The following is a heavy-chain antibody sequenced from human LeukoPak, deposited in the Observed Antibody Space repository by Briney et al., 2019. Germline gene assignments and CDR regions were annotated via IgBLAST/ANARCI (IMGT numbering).Heavy chain of an antibody. J-gene: IGHJ4*02. V-gene: IGHV4-59*12. Sequence: SETLSLTCTVSGGSISSYYWSWIRQPPGKGLEWIGYIYYSGSTNYNPSLKSRVTISVDTSKNQFSLKLSSVTAADTAVYYCARETYSSGFHTFDYWGQGTLVTVSS. D-gene: IGHD6-19*01. CDR1: GGSISSYY. CDR2: IYYSGST. CDR3: ARETYSSGFHTFDY.